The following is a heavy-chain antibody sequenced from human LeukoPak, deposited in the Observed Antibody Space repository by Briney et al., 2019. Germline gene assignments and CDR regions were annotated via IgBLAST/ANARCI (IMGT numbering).Heavy chain of an antibody. Sequence: SETLSLTCTVSGYSISSGYYWGWIRQPPGKGLEWIGSIYHSGSTYYNPSLKSRVTISVDTSKNQFSLKLSSVTAADTAVYYCASAWHLGIVVVMLDYWGQGTLVTVSS. J-gene: IGHJ4*02. V-gene: IGHV4-38-2*02. CDR3: ASAWHLGIVVVMLDY. D-gene: IGHD3-22*01. CDR1: GYSISSGYY. CDR2: IYHSGST.